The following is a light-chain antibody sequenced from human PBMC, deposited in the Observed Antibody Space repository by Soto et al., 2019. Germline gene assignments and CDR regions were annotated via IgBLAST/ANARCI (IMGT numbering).Light chain of an antibody. CDR2: DVS. J-gene: IGLJ1*01. CDR3: CSYAGGYTFV. CDR1: SSDVGGYNF. Sequence: QSVITQPRSVSGSPGQSVTISCSGTSSDVGGYNFVSWYQQHPGTAPKLMIYDVSRRPSGVPDRFSGSKSGNTASLTISGLQAEDEADYYCCSYAGGYTFVFGTGTKVTVL. V-gene: IGLV2-11*01.